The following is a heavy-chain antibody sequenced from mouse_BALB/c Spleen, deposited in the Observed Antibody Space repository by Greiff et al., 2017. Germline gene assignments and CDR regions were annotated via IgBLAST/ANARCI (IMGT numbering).Heavy chain of an antibody. J-gene: IGHJ1*01. V-gene: IGHV7-3*02. Sequence: EVQLVESGAGLVQPGGSLRLSCATSGFTFTDYYISWVRQPPGKALEWLGFIRNKANGYTTEYSASVKGRFTITRDTSQSILYLQMNTLRAEDSATYYCARDITGTRYFDVWGEGTTVTVSS. CDR1: GFTFTDYY. CDR2: IRNKANGYTT. CDR3: ARDITGTRYFDV. D-gene: IGHD2-14*01.